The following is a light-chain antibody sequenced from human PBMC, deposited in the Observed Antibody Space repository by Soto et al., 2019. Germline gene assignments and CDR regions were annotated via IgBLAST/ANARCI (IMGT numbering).Light chain of an antibody. V-gene: IGLV1-44*01. J-gene: IGLJ3*02. CDR2: SND. Sequence: QSVLTQPPSASGTPGQRVTISCSGSSSNIGSNTVNWYQQLPGTAPKLLIYSNDQRPSGVPDRFSGSKSGTSASLAISGLQSEDEADYYCAAWGASLNGWVFGGGTKVTV. CDR1: SSNIGSNT. CDR3: AAWGASLNGWV.